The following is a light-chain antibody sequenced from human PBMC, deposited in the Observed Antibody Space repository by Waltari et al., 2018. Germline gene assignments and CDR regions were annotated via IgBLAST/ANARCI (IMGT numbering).Light chain of an antibody. Sequence: DIVMTQSPDSLAVSLGERATINCRSSQSVLYISDNRDYLAWYQQKPVQPPKLLINWASTRASGVPDRISGSGSGTDFTLTISSLQAEDVAVYYCQQHFSTPVTFGGGTKVEI. CDR3: QQHFSTPVT. J-gene: IGKJ4*01. CDR1: QSVLYISDNRDY. CDR2: WAS. V-gene: IGKV4-1*01.